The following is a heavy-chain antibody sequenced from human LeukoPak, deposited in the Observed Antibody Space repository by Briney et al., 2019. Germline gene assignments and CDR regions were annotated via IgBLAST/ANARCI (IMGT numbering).Heavy chain of an antibody. D-gene: IGHD6-13*01. CDR2: ISGSGGST. V-gene: IGHV3-23*01. Sequence: GGSLRLSCAASGFTFSSYAMSWVRQAPGKGLEWVSAISGSGGSTYYADSVKGRFTISRDNSKNTLYLQMNSLRAEDTAVYYCAKGYRGPYSSSPSHCDYWGQGTLVTVSS. J-gene: IGHJ4*02. CDR1: GFTFSSYA. CDR3: AKGYRGPYSSSPSHCDY.